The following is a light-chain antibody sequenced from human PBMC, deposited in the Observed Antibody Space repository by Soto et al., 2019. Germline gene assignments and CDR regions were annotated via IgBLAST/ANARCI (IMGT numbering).Light chain of an antibody. CDR1: QSVSSN. Sequence: EIVMTQSPATLSVSSGERATLSCRASQSVSSNLAWFQQKVGQAPRLLIYDASTRATGIPARFSGSGSGTEFTLTIRSLQSEDFAFYYCQQYYDWPRVTFGGGTKVEIK. CDR2: DAS. CDR3: QQYYDWPRVT. V-gene: IGKV3-15*01. J-gene: IGKJ4*01.